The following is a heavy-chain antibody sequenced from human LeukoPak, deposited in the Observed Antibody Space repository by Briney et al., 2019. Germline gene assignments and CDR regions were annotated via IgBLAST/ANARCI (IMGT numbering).Heavy chain of an antibody. Sequence: ASVKVSCKASGYTFTSYGISWVRQALGQGLEWMGWISAYNGNTNYAQKLQGRVTMTTDTSTSTAYMELRSLRSDDTAVYYCAREFERPYYYGMDVWGQGTTVTVSS. CDR1: GYTFTSYG. J-gene: IGHJ6*02. D-gene: IGHD1-1*01. V-gene: IGHV1-18*01. CDR2: ISAYNGNT. CDR3: AREFERPYYYGMDV.